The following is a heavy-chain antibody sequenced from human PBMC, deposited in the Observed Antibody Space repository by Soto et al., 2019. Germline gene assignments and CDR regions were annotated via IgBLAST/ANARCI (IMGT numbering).Heavy chain of an antibody. D-gene: IGHD3-3*01. J-gene: IGHJ4*02. Sequence: ASVKVSCKASGYTFTSYGISWVRQAPGQGLEWMGWISAYNGNTNYAQKLQGRVTMTTDTSTSTAYMELRSLRSDDTAVYYCARGLTIFGVVTLFDYWGQGTLVTVSS. CDR3: ARGLTIFGVVTLFDY. V-gene: IGHV1-18*01. CDR2: ISAYNGNT. CDR1: GYTFTSYG.